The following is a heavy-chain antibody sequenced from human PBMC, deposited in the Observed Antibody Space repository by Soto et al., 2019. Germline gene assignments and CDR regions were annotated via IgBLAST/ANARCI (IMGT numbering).Heavy chain of an antibody. D-gene: IGHD6-19*01. CDR2: IGPESGAT. CDR3: GRGRSGQIVVFY. V-gene: IGHV1-2*02. Sequence: RASVKVSCKASGYTFTGHYIHWVRQAPEQGPEWMGEIGPESGATRYAQKFQGKVTMTRDMSITTVYMELNNLSPDDTALYYCGRGRSGQIVVFYWGQGTPVTVSS. CDR1: GYTFTGHY. J-gene: IGHJ4*02.